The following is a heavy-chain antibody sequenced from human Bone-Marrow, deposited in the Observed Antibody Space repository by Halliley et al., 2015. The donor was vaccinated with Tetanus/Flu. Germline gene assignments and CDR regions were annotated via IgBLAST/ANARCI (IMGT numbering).Heavy chain of an antibody. J-gene: IGHJ6*02. Sequence: TLSLPCAVYGGSFGDRGYYWNWSRQPPGQGLEWIGEIIPYGNINYNQSLQSRVSISVDTSKSQFSLKLSSVSAADTAVYYCARGHRVSKGWGTYDNDGMGAWGQGTAVSVSS. D-gene: IGHD3-9*01. V-gene: IGHV4-34*01. CDR1: GGSFGDRGYY. CDR3: ARGHRVSKGWGTYDNDGMGA. CDR2: IIPYGNI.